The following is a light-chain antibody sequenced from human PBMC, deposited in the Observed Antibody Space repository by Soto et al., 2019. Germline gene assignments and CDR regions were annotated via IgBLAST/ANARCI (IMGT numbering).Light chain of an antibody. Sequence: IMLTQAPGTLSLSPGERATPSCRASQSVSRYLTWYQQKPGQAPRLLIYDASNRATGIPARFSGSGSGTDFTLTISSLEPEDFAVYYCQQRSNWPTFGQGTKVDI. CDR1: QSVSRY. V-gene: IGKV3-11*01. CDR2: DAS. CDR3: QQRSNWPT. J-gene: IGKJ1*01.